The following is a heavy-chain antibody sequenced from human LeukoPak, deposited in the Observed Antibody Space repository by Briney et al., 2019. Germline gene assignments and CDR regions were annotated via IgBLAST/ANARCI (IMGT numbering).Heavy chain of an antibody. CDR2: LNSGGTST. CDR1: GFTFSSYW. V-gene: IGHV3-74*01. J-gene: IGHJ4*02. D-gene: IGHD5-24*01. Sequence: GGSLRLSCAASGFTFSSYWLHWVRQAPGKGLVWVSRLNSGGTSTTYADSVKGRFAMSRDNAKNTLFLQMNSLRAEDTAVYYCARVTGGYNLVDYWGQGTLVTVSS. CDR3: ARVTGGYNLVDY.